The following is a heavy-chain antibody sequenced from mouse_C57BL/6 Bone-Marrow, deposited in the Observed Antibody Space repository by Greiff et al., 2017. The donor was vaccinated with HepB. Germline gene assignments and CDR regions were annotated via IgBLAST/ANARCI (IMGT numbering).Heavy chain of an antibody. CDR3: ARTDYYVAWFAY. V-gene: IGHV1-55*01. CDR2: IYPGSGST. D-gene: IGHD1-1*01. Sequence: QVQLQQPGAELVKPGASVKMSCKASGYTFTSYWITWVKQRPGQGREWIGDIYPGSGSTNYNEKFKSKATLTVDTSSSTAYMQLSILTSEDSDVYYWARTDYYVAWFAYWCQGTLVTVSA. J-gene: IGHJ3*01. CDR1: GYTFTSYW.